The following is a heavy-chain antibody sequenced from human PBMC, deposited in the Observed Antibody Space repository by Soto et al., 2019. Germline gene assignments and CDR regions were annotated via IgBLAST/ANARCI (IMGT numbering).Heavy chain of an antibody. Sequence: PGGSLRLSCAASGFTFSSYGMHWVRQAPGKGLEWVAVISYDGSNKYYADSVKGRFTISRDNSKNTLYLQMNSLRAEDTAVYYCAKDPYGGYEIDYWARGPLVPAS. CDR1: GFTFSSYG. V-gene: IGHV3-30*18. D-gene: IGHD5-12*01. J-gene: IGHJ4*02. CDR3: AKDPYGGYEIDY. CDR2: ISYDGSNK.